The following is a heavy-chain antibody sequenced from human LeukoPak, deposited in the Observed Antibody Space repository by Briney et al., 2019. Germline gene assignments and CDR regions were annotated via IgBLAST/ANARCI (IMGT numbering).Heavy chain of an antibody. CDR1: GGSFSGYH. J-gene: IGHJ5*02. Sequence: PSETLSLTCAVYGGSFSGYHWSWIRQPPGKGLEWIGEINHSGSTNYNPSLKSRVTISVDTSKNQFSLKLSSVTAADTAVYYCARGWFGYYNWFDPWGQGTLVTVSS. CDR2: INHSGST. CDR3: ARGWFGYYNWFDP. D-gene: IGHD3-10*01. V-gene: IGHV4-34*01.